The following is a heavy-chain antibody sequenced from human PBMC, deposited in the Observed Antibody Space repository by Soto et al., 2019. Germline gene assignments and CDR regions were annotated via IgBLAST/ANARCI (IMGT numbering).Heavy chain of an antibody. CDR3: ARSYDFWSGYYFDY. J-gene: IGHJ4*02. V-gene: IGHV4-39*01. CDR1: GGSISSSSYY. D-gene: IGHD3-3*01. Sequence: SETLSLTCTFSGGSISSSSYYWGWIRQPPGKGLEWIGSIYYSGSTYYNPSLKSRVTISVDTSKNQFSLKLSSVTAADTAVYYCARSYDFWSGYYFDYWGQGTLVTVSS. CDR2: IYYSGST.